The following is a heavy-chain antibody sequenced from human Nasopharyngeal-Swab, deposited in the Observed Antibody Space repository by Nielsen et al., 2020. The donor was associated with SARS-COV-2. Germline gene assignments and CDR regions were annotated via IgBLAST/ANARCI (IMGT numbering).Heavy chain of an antibody. V-gene: IGHV3-23*03. CDR3: ARVETANYYYYGMDV. Sequence: GESLKISCAASGFTVSSNYMSWVRQAPGKGLEWVSVIYSGGSSTYYADSVKGRFTISRDNSKNTLYLQMNSLRAEDTAVYYCARVETANYYYYGMDVWGQGATVTVSS. CDR2: IYSGGSST. CDR1: GFTVSSNY. D-gene: IGHD1-14*01. J-gene: IGHJ6*02.